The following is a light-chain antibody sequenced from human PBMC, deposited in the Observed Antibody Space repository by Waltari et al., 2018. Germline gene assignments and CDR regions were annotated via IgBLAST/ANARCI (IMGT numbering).Light chain of an antibody. V-gene: IGKV1-39*01. J-gene: IGKJ1*01. CDR2: AAS. CDR1: QSISSY. Sequence: DIQMTQSPSSLSASVGDRVTITCRASQSISSYLNWYQQKPGKAPKLLIYAASSLQSGVPSRFSGSGSGTDFSLTIRSLQPEDCATYYCQQSYSTPETFGQGTKVEIK. CDR3: QQSYSTPET.